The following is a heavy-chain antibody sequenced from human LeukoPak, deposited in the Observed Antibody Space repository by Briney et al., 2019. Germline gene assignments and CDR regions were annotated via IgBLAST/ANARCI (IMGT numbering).Heavy chain of an antibody. CDR3: ARVTYYYDSSGYYDY. V-gene: IGHV3-30-3*01. CDR1: GFTFSSYA. Sequence: GRSLRLSCAASGFTFSSYAMHWVRQAPGKGLEWVAVISYDGSNKYYADSVKGRFTISRDNSKNTLYLQMNSLRAEDTAVYYCARVTYYYDSSGYYDYWGLGTLVTVSS. D-gene: IGHD3-22*01. J-gene: IGHJ4*02. CDR2: ISYDGSNK.